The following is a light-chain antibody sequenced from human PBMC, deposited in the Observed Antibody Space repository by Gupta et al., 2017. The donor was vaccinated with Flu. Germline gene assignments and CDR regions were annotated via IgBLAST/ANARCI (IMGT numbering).Light chain of an antibody. Sequence: QSVLPQPPSTSGTPGQRVTFSCSGGNSNIGINYVYWYQQLPGAAPKLIIYKSNQRPSGVPDRFSGSKSGTSASLAISGLRSEDEAEYSCATWDDSLSAVVFGGGTKLTVL. CDR1: NSNIGINY. CDR3: ATWDDSLSAVV. CDR2: KSN. V-gene: IGLV1-47*01. J-gene: IGLJ2*01.